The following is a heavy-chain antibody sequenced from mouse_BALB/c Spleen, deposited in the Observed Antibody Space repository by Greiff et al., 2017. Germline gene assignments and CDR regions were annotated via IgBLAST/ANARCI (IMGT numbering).Heavy chain of an antibody. J-gene: IGHJ4*01. CDR3: ARSDGNSYYAMDY. V-gene: IGHV5-17*02. Sequence: EVKLMESGGGLVQPGGSRKLSCAASGFTFSSFGMHWVRQAPEKGLEWVAYISSGSSTIYYADTVKGRFTISRDNPKNTLFLQMTSLRSEDTAMYYCARSDGNSYYAMDYWGQGTSVTVSS. D-gene: IGHD2-1*01. CDR1: GFTFSSFG. CDR2: ISSGSSTI.